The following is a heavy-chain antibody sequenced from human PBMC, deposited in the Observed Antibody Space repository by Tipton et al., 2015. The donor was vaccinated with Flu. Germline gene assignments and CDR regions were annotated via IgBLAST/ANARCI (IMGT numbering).Heavy chain of an antibody. J-gene: IGHJ4*02. Sequence: TLSLTCTVSGGSISSGDYYWSWIRRPPGKGLEWIGYIYYSGSTYYNPSLKSRVTISVDTSKNQFSLKLSSVTAADTAVYYCAREGGSTVTTRYFDYWGQGTLVTVSS. V-gene: IGHV4-30-4*01. CDR1: GGSISSGDYY. CDR2: IYYSGST. D-gene: IGHD4-17*01. CDR3: AREGGSTVTTRYFDY.